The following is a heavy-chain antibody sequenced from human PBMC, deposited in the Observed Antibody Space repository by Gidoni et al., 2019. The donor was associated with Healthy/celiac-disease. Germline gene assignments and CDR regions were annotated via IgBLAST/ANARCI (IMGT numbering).Heavy chain of an antibody. D-gene: IGHD3-16*01. V-gene: IGHV4-38-2*02. Sequence: QVQLQESGPGLVKPSETLSLTCTVSGYSISSGYYWGWIRQPPGKGLEWIGNIVHSGTTYYNPSLKSRVTISVDTSKNQFSLKLGSVTAADTAVYYCARGIRGFDPWGQGTLVTVSS. CDR2: IVHSGTT. CDR3: ARGIRGFDP. CDR1: GYSISSGYY. J-gene: IGHJ5*02.